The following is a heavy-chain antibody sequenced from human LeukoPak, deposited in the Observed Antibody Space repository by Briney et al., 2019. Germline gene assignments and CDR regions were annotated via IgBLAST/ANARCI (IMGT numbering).Heavy chain of an antibody. D-gene: IGHD3-10*01. J-gene: IGHJ6*03. Sequence: PGGSLRLSCAASGFTFSSYAMHWVRQAPGKGLEYVSAISSNGGSTYYANSVKGRFTISRDNSKNTLYLQMGSLRAEDMAVYYCARASGSCYYYYYMDVWGKGTTVTVSS. V-gene: IGHV3-64*01. CDR3: ARASGSCYYYYYMDV. CDR2: ISSNGGST. CDR1: GFTFSSYA.